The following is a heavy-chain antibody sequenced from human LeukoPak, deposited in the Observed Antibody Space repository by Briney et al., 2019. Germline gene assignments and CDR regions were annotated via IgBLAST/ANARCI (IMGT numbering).Heavy chain of an antibody. Sequence: GGSLRLSCAAYGFTFSSYSMNWVRQAPGKGLEWVSYISSSSSTIYYADSVKGRFTISRDNAKNSLYLQMHSLRAEDTAVYYCARDGQNEGKITMVREVEISYYYYGMDVWGQGTTVTVSS. CDR1: GFTFSSYS. V-gene: IGHV3-48*01. J-gene: IGHJ6*02. CDR3: ARDGQNEGKITMVREVEISYYYYGMDV. D-gene: IGHD3-10*01. CDR2: ISSSSSTI.